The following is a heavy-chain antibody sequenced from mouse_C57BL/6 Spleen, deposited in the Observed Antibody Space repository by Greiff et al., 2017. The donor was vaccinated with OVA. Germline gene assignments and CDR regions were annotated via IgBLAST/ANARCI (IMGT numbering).Heavy chain of an antibody. J-gene: IGHJ4*01. Sequence: VQLQQSGAELVKPGASVKLSCTASGFNIKDYYMHWVKQRTEQGLEWIGRIDPEDGETKYAQKFQGKATITADTSSNTAYLQLSSLTSEDTAVYYCARDYGSYYYAMDYWGQGTSVTVSS. V-gene: IGHV14-2*01. CDR2: IDPEDGET. CDR3: ARDYGSYYYAMDY. CDR1: GFNIKDYY. D-gene: IGHD1-1*01.